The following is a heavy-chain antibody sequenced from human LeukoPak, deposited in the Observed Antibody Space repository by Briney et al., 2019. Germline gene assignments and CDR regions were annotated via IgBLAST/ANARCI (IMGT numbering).Heavy chain of an antibody. Sequence: ASVKVSCKASGYTFTGYYMHWVRQAPGQGLEWMGWINPNSGGTNYAQKFQGRVTMTRNTSISTAYMELSSLRSEDTAAYYCARGANSGSFDYWGQGTLVTVSS. V-gene: IGHV1-2*02. CDR3: ARGANSGSFDY. J-gene: IGHJ4*02. CDR1: GYTFTGYY. D-gene: IGHD3-10*01. CDR2: INPNSGGT.